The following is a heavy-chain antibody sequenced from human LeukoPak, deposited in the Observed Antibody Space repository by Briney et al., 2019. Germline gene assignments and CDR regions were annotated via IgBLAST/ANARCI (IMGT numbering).Heavy chain of an antibody. V-gene: IGHV3-21*01. Sequence: GGSLRLSWAAAGFTFSSYSMNWVRQAPGEGREWVSSIISMSSYINYADSVKGRFTISRDNAKNSLYLQMHSLRAEDTAVYYCARESIVVVPAAHYYYYGMDVWGQGITVTVSS. D-gene: IGHD2-2*01. CDR3: ARESIVVVPAAHYYYYGMDV. CDR1: GFTFSSYS. J-gene: IGHJ6*02. CDR2: IISMSSYI.